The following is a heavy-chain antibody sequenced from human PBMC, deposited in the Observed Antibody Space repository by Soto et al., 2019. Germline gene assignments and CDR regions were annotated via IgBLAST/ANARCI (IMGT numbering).Heavy chain of an antibody. V-gene: IGHV1-69*13. CDR3: AREGSGYNF. Sequence: GASVKVSCKASGGSFSNFGISWVRQAPGQGLEWMGGIVPVFGRPNHAQRFRGRLTITADESTSTGYMELICLRSDDTAVYYCAREGSGYNFWGQGTQVTVSS. CDR2: IVPVFGRP. CDR1: GGSFSNFG. D-gene: IGHD5-12*01. J-gene: IGHJ4*02.